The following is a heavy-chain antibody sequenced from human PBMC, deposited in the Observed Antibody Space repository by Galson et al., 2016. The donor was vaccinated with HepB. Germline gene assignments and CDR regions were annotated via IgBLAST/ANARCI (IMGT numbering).Heavy chain of an antibody. CDR1: GFTFSSYS. D-gene: IGHD6-13*01. CDR3: AKGRSAIAAAGLNY. Sequence: SLRLSCAASGFTFSSYSMNWVRQAPGKGLEWVSYISSSSSTIYYADSVKGRLTISRDNSNNTLFLQMNSLRVEDTAVYYCAKGRSAIAAAGLNYWGQGTLVTVSS. V-gene: IGHV3-48*01. J-gene: IGHJ4*02. CDR2: ISSSSSTI.